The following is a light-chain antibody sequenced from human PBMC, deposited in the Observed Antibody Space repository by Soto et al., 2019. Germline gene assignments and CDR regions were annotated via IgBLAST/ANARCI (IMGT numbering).Light chain of an antibody. J-gene: IGKJ4*02. Sequence: DIPLTQSPSFLSASVGDRVTITCRASQAIGHYLAWYQQRPGTAPNLLISAASTLQSGVPSRFSGSGSGTEFTLTSSSLQPADFATYYCQQLNTYPLTFGGGTRVELK. CDR3: QQLNTYPLT. CDR2: AAS. V-gene: IGKV1-9*01. CDR1: QAIGHY.